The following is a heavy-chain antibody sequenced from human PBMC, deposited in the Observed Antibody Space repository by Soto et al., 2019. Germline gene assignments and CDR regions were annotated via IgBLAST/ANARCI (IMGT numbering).Heavy chain of an antibody. J-gene: IGHJ4*02. CDR1: GYTFRNYG. D-gene: IGHD3-3*01. CDR3: ARDLVSGSDFWRAYNGGYFDY. V-gene: IGHV1-18*01. Sequence: GASVKVSCKASGYTFRNYGITWVRQAPGQGLEWMAWISPYNGNTSYAQDLQGRVTMTTDTSKSTAYMELRSLTSEDTAMYYCARDLVSGSDFWRAYNGGYFDYWGQGTLVTVSS. CDR2: ISPYNGNT.